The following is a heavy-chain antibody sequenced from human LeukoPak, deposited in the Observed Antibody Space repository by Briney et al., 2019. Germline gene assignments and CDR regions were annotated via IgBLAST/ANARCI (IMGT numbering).Heavy chain of an antibody. J-gene: IGHJ4*02. CDR3: ARRAVRSSGYSDY. D-gene: IGHD3-22*01. Sequence: PGGSLRLSCAASGFTVSNAWMSWVRQARGKGLEWVGRIKSKTDGGTTDYAAPVKGRFTISRDDSKNTLYLQMNSLRAEDTAVYYCARRAVRSSGYSDYWGQGTLVTVSS. CDR1: GFTVSNAW. V-gene: IGHV3-15*01. CDR2: IKSKTDGGTT.